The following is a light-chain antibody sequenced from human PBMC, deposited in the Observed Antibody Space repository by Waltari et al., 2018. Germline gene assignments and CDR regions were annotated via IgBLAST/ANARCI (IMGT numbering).Light chain of an antibody. Sequence: QSALTQPASVSGSPGQSITISCTGTSSDVGTYKFVSWYHQHPGKVPKLIIYDATDRPSGVSSRFSGSKSGNTASLTIAGLQAEDEGDYYCNSYTTSGTVVFGGGIKLTVL. CDR2: DAT. CDR3: NSYTTSGTVV. CDR1: SSDVGTYKF. J-gene: IGLJ2*01. V-gene: IGLV2-14*03.